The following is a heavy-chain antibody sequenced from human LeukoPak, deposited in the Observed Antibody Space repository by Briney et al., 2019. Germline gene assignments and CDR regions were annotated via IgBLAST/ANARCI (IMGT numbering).Heavy chain of an antibody. CDR2: ISGSGGVT. V-gene: IGHV3-23*01. J-gene: IGHJ5*02. D-gene: IGHD3-10*01. CDR1: GFTFGRYA. Sequence: GGSLRLSCVGSGFTFGRYAMSWVRQAPGKGLEWVSLISGSGGVTYYADSVKGRFTISRDNSKNTLYLQMNSLRAEDTATYYCAKEWDGSGTRLGWFDPWGQGTLVTVSS. CDR3: AKEWDGSGTRLGWFDP.